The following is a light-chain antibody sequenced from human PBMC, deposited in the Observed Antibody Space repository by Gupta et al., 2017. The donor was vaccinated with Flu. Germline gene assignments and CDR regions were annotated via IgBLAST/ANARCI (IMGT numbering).Light chain of an antibody. CDR3: QQYNSYPWT. J-gene: IGKJ1*01. Sequence: GDRITITCRASQSISSWLAWYQQKPGKAPKLLIYKASSLESGVPSRFSGSGSGTEFTVTISSLQPADFATYYCQQYNSYPWTFGQGTKVEIK. CDR2: KAS. CDR1: QSISSW. V-gene: IGKV1-5*03.